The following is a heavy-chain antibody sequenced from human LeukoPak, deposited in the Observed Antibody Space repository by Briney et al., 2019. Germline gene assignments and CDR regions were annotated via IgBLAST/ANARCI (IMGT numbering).Heavy chain of an antibody. CDR3: ARSYDSGNYDY. J-gene: IGHJ4*02. CDR1: GGSISSSNYF. CDR2: IYYSGST. V-gene: IGHV4-31*03. Sequence: SETLSLTCTVSGGSISSSNYFWNWIRQHPGKGLEWIGCIYYSGSTYYNPSLKSRVTISVDTSKSQFSLKLSSVTAADMAVYYCARSYDSGNYDYWGQGTLVTVSS. D-gene: IGHD3-10*01.